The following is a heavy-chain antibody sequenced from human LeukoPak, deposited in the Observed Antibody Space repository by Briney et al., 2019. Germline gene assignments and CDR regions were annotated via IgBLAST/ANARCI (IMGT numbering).Heavy chain of an antibody. CDR3: ASSTRYSNSPYFDY. D-gene: IGHD4-11*01. CDR2: IIPILGIA. J-gene: IGHJ4*02. CDR1: GGTFSSYA. V-gene: IGHV1-69*04. Sequence: GASVKVSCKASGGTFSSYAISWVRQAPGQGLEWMGRIIPILGIANYAQKFQGRVTITADKSTSTAYMELSSLRSEDTAVYYCASSTRYSNSPYFDYWGRGTLVTVSS.